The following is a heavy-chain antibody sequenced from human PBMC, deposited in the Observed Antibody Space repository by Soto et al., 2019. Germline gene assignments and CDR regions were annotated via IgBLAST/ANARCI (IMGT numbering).Heavy chain of an antibody. CDR1: GGSISSGGYY. CDR3: ARDRKQLVPGWFDP. D-gene: IGHD6-13*01. J-gene: IGHJ5*02. V-gene: IGHV4-31*03. CDR2: IYYSGST. Sequence: SETLSLTCTVSGGSISSGGYYWSWIRQHPGKGLEWIGYIYYSGSTYYNPSLKSRVTISVDTSKNQFSPKLSSVTAADTAVYYCARDRKQLVPGWFDPWGQGTLVTVSS.